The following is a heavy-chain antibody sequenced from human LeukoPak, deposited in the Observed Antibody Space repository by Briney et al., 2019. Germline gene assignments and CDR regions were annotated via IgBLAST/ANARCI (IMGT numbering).Heavy chain of an antibody. Sequence: PSETLSLTCTVSGGSISSYYWSWIRQPAGKGLEWIGRIYTSGSTNYNPSLKSRVTMSVDTSKNQFSLKLSSVTAADTAVYYCAREDFYDFWSGYYINGMDVWGQGTTVTVSS. CDR2: IYTSGST. J-gene: IGHJ6*02. D-gene: IGHD3-3*01. CDR3: AREDFYDFWSGYYINGMDV. V-gene: IGHV4-4*07. CDR1: GGSISSYY.